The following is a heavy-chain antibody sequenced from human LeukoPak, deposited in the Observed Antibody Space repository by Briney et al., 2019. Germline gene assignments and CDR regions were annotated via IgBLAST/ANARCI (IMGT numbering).Heavy chain of an antibody. CDR3: ARRGGEVHYGDFLPWY. CDR2: IYPGDSDT. CDR1: GYSFTSYW. J-gene: IGHJ4*02. D-gene: IGHD4-17*01. V-gene: IGHV5-51*01. Sequence: GESLKISCKGSGYSFTSYWIAWVRQMPGKGLEWVGIIYPGDSDTRYSPSFQGQVTISADKSISTAYLQWSSLKASDTAMYYCARRGGEVHYGDFLPWYWGQGTLVTVSS.